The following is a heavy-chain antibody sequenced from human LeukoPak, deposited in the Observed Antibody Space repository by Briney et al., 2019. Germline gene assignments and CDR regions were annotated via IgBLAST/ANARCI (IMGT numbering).Heavy chain of an antibody. J-gene: IGHJ5*02. Sequence: ASVRVSCKASGYTFTNYYIHWVRQAPGQGLEWMGIINPSGGSTSYAQKFQGRVTMTRDTSTSTVYMELSSLRSEDTAVYYCARDGYRLDYGGNSGSQGWFDPWGQGTLVTVSS. CDR2: INPSGGST. CDR3: ARDGYRLDYGGNSGSQGWFDP. V-gene: IGHV1-46*03. D-gene: IGHD4-23*01. CDR1: GYTFTNYY.